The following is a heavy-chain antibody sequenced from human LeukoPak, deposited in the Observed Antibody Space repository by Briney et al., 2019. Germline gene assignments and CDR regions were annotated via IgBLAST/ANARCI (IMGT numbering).Heavy chain of an antibody. V-gene: IGHV3-7*01. J-gene: IGHJ4*02. CDR1: GFTFSSYW. CDR2: MKYDGSEK. Sequence: PGGSRRLSCAASGFTFSSYWMSWVRQAPGKGREWVANMKYDGSEKDYVNSVKGRFTISRDNAKNSMYLQMNSLLAEDTAVYYCARDIAAAGLFFDCWGQGTLVTVSS. D-gene: IGHD6-13*01. CDR3: ARDIAAAGLFFDC.